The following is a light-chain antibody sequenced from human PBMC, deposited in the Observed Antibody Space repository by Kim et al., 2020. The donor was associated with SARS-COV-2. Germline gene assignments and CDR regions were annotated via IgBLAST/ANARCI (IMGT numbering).Light chain of an antibody. J-gene: IGKJ1*01. CDR1: RSVRSNY. CDR3: QQYGDPART. Sequence: SPADRSTHSCRASRSVRSNYLAWYQQNPGPAPRLLICTASTSATVIPNRFSGSGSGTYFTLTFGRLVPVDFALYYCQQYGDPARTFGQGTKVDI. CDR2: TAS. V-gene: IGKV3-20*01.